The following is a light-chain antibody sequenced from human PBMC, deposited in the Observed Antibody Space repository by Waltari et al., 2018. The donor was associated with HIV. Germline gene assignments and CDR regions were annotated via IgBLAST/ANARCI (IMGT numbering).Light chain of an antibody. Sequence: SYELTQPPSVSVSPGQTASITCSGDKLGDKFACWYQQRPGQSPVLVMYQDSKRPSGIPERLSGSNSGNTATLTISGAQAVDEADYYCQAWDSGIAVVGGGTKLTVL. J-gene: IGLJ2*01. CDR3: QAWDSGIAV. V-gene: IGLV3-1*01. CDR1: KLGDKF. CDR2: QDS.